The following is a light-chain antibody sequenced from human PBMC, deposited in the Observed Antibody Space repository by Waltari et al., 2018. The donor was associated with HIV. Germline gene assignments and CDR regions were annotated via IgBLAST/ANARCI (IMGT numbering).Light chain of an antibody. V-gene: IGLV2-14*03. Sequence: QSALTQPASVSGSPGLSITIPSTAPPGPPGGFNFFPWYQQHPGKAPKLLIFADTSRPPGVSGRFSGSKSDNTASLFISGLQSEDEAHYYCSSYTTRTSVTFGGGTKVTVL. J-gene: IGLJ2*01. CDR1: PGPPGGFNF. CDR3: SSYTTRTSVT. CDR2: ADT.